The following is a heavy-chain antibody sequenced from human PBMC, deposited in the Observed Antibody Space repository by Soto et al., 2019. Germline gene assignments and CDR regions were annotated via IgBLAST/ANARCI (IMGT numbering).Heavy chain of an antibody. CDR3: ARRRTSSYYFDY. D-gene: IGHD2-2*01. J-gene: IGHJ4*02. CDR2: IIPIFGTA. Sequence: SVKVSCKASGGTFSSYAISWVRQAPGQGLEWMGGIIPIFGTANYAQKFQGRVTITADESTSTAYMELSSLRSEDTAVYYCARRRTSSYYFDYWGQGTLVTVSS. CDR1: GGTFSSYA. V-gene: IGHV1-69*13.